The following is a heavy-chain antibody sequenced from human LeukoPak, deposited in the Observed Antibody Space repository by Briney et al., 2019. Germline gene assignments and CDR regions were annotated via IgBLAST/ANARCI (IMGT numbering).Heavy chain of an antibody. J-gene: IGHJ4*02. CDR1: GGSISSSSYY. CDR3: ARLHPTVAGTYYFDY. V-gene: IGHV4-39*01. D-gene: IGHD6-19*01. CDR2: IYYSGST. Sequence: SETLSLTCTVSGGSISSSSYYWGWIRQPPGKGLEWIGSIYYSGSTYYNPSLKSRVTISVDTSKNQFSLKLSSVTAADTAVYYCARLHPTVAGTYYFDYWGQGTLVTVSS.